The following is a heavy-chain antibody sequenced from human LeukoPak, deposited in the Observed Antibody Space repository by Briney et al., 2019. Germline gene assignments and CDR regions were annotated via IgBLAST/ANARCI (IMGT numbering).Heavy chain of an antibody. D-gene: IGHD1-26*01. V-gene: IGHV3-30*18. J-gene: IGHJ6*02. Sequence: GRSLRLSCAASGFTFSSYGMHWVRQAPGKGLEWVAVISYDGSNKYYADSVKGRFTISRDNSKNTLYLQMNSLRAEDTAVYYCAKNPGGSDSGTMDVWGQGTTVTVSS. CDR1: GFTFSSYG. CDR2: ISYDGSNK. CDR3: AKNPGGSDSGTMDV.